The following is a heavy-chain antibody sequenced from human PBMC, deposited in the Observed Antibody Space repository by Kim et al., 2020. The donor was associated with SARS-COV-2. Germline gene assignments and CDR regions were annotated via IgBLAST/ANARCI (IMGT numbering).Heavy chain of an antibody. J-gene: IGHJ4*02. D-gene: IGHD1-1*01. V-gene: IGHV4-39*01. CDR3: ARLIGGTFDY. Sequence: SYNPPIKSRVTISVDTSKNQFSLKLGSVTAADTAVDYCARLIGGTFDYWGQGTLVTVSS.